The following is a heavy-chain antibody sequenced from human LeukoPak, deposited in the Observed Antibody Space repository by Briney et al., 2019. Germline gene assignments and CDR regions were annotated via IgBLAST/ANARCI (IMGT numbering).Heavy chain of an antibody. Sequence: ASVKVSCKASGYTFTSYGISWVRQAPGQGLEWMGWISAYNGNTNYAQKLQGRVTMTTDTSTSTAYMELRSLRSDDTAVYYCAGDQEVYYDSSGPKGYWGQGTLVTVSS. CDR2: ISAYNGNT. D-gene: IGHD3-22*01. J-gene: IGHJ4*02. CDR3: AGDQEVYYDSSGPKGY. V-gene: IGHV1-18*01. CDR1: GYTFTSYG.